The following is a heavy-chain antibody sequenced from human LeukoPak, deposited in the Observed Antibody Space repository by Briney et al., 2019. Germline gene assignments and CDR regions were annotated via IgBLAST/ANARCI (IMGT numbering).Heavy chain of an antibody. CDR1: GFTFDDYA. V-gene: IGHV3-9*01. CDR3: AKAFGYFDFVDAFDI. D-gene: IGHD3-9*01. Sequence: PGGSLRLSCAASGFTFDDYAMHWVRQAPGKGLEWVSGISWNSGSIGYADSMKGRFTISRDNAKNSLYLQMNSLRAEDTALYYCAKAFGYFDFVDAFDIWGQGTMVTVSS. CDR2: ISWNSGSI. J-gene: IGHJ3*02.